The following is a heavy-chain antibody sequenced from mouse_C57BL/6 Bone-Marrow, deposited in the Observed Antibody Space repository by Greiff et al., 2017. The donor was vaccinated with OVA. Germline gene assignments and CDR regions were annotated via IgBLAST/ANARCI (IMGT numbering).Heavy chain of an antibody. Sequence: VHLVESGPELVKPGASVKISCKASGYAFSSSWMNWVKQRPGKGLEWIGRIYPGDGDTNYNGKFKGKATLTADKSSSTAYMQLSSLTSEDSAVYFGAKNSYAPRYGYFDVWGTGTTVTVSS. D-gene: IGHD5-1-1*01. V-gene: IGHV1-82*01. CDR1: GYAFSSSW. CDR2: IYPGDGDT. J-gene: IGHJ1*03. CDR3: AKNSYAPRYGYFDV.